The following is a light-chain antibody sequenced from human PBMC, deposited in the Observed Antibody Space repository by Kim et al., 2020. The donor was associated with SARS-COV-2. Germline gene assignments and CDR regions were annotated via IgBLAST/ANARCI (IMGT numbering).Light chain of an antibody. CDR2: QDS. V-gene: IGLV3-1*01. J-gene: IGLJ1*01. Sequence: SCELTQPPSVSVSPGQTASITCSGDKLADKYACWYQQKPGQSPVLVIYQDSKRPSGIPERFSGSNSGNTATLTISGTQAMDEADYYCQAWDSSTGVFGTGTKVTVL. CDR3: QAWDSSTGV. CDR1: KLADKY.